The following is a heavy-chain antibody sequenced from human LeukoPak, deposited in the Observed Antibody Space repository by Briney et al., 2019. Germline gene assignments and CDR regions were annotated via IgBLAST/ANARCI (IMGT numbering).Heavy chain of an antibody. CDR2: IYYSGST. Sequence: SETPSLTCTVSGGSISSSSYYWGWIRQPPGKGLEWIGSIYYSGSTYYNPSLKSRVTISVDTSKNQFSLKLSSVTAADTAVYYCARERGGRYCSSTSCYYYYYYYGMDVWGQGTTVTVSS. D-gene: IGHD2-2*01. J-gene: IGHJ6*02. CDR1: GGSISSSSYY. CDR3: ARERGGRYCSSTSCYYYYYYYGMDV. V-gene: IGHV4-39*02.